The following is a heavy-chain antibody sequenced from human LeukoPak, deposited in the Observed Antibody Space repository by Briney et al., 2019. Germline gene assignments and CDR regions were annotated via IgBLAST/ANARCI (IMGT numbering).Heavy chain of an antibody. J-gene: IGHJ4*02. CDR1: GFTFSSYW. CDR3: ARDVRSSGWTTRGGFDY. V-gene: IGHV3-7*01. Sequence: GGSLRLSCAASGFTFSSYWMSWVRQAPGKGLEWVANIKQDGSEKYYVDSVKGRFTISRDNAKNSLYLQMNSLRAEDTAVYYCARDVRSSGWTTRGGFDYWGQGTLVTVSS. D-gene: IGHD6-19*01. CDR2: IKQDGSEK.